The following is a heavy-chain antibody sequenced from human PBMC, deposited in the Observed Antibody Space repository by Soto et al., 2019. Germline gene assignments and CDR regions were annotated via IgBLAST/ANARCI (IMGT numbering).Heavy chain of an antibody. V-gene: IGHV3-30*18. J-gene: IGHJ3*02. CDR3: AKDIGGYCSSTSCYTGAFDI. CDR1: GSSFKTHA. Sequence: GGFLRLSCAVSGSSFKTHAMTWVRQAPGKGLEWVAVISYDGSNKYYADSVKGRFTISRDNSKNTLYLQMNSLRAEDTAVYYCAKDIGGYCSSTSCYTGAFDIWGQGTMVTVSS. D-gene: IGHD2-2*02. CDR2: ISYDGSNK.